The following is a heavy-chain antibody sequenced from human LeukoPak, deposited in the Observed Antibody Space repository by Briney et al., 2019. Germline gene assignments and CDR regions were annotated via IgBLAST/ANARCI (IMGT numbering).Heavy chain of an antibody. J-gene: IGHJ4*02. CDR3: AKNSYGGRWYYFDY. CDR2: IWYDGSNK. D-gene: IGHD4/OR15-4a*01. Sequence: PGRSLRLSCAASGFTFSSYGMHWVRQAPGKGLEWVAVIWYDGSNKYYADSVKGRFTNSRDNSKNTLYLQMNSLRAEDTAVYYCAKNSYGGRWYYFDYWGQGTLVTVSS. CDR1: GFTFSSYG. V-gene: IGHV3-33*06.